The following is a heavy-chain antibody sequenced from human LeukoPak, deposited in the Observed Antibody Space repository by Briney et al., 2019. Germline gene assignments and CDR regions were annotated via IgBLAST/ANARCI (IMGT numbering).Heavy chain of an antibody. Sequence: GGSLRLSCAASGFTFSSYGMHWVRQAPGKGLEWVAVISYDGSNKYYADSVKGRFTISRDNSKNTLYLQMNSLRAEDTAVYYCAKEASYGARWFGPWGQGTLVTVSS. CDR2: ISYDGSNK. CDR3: AKEASYGARWFGP. J-gene: IGHJ5*02. D-gene: IGHD4-17*01. CDR1: GFTFSSYG. V-gene: IGHV3-30*18.